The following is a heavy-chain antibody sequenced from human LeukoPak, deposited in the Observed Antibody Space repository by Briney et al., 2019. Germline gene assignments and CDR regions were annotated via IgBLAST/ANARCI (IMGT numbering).Heavy chain of an antibody. Sequence: GESLKISCQGPGYSLTSNWRTWARQMPGKGLEWMGRIDPSGRYTNYGPSFQGHVTISADKSISTAYLQWSSLKPYDTDMYYCACDTVTCDNSGYYRYNWGQGTLVTVSS. CDR3: ACDTVTCDNSGYYRYN. D-gene: IGHD3-22*01. V-gene: IGHV5-10-1*01. CDR1: GYSLTSNW. CDR2: IDPSGRYT. J-gene: IGHJ4*02.